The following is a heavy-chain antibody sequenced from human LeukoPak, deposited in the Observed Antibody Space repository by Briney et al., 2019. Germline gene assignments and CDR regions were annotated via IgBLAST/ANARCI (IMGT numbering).Heavy chain of an antibody. D-gene: IGHD3-22*01. CDR1: GFTFSSYA. Sequence: GGSLRLSRAASGFTFSSYAMHWVRQAPGKGLEWVAVISYDGSNKYYADSVKGRFTISRDNSKNTLYLQMNSLGAEDTAVYYCARHVVAVGFDYWGQGTLVTVSS. V-gene: IGHV3-30*04. J-gene: IGHJ4*02. CDR3: ARHVVAVGFDY. CDR2: ISYDGSNK.